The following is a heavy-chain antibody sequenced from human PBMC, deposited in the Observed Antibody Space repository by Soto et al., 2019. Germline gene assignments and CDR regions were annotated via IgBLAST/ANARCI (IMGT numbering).Heavy chain of an antibody. CDR2: ISYSGST. CDR3: ARASVQYGSGTYEGGYYYFDY. V-gene: IGHV4-34*01. CDR1: GGSFSGYY. Sequence: SETLSLTCAVSGGSFSGYYWAWIRQPPGKRLEWIGQISYSGSTNYNPSLKSRVFISVGTSNNQFSLELSSVTAADTAVYYCARASVQYGSGTYEGGYYYFDYWGQGTLVTVSS. J-gene: IGHJ4*02. D-gene: IGHD3-10*01.